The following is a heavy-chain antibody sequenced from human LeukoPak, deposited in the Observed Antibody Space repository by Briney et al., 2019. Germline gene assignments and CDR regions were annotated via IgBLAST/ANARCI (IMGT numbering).Heavy chain of an antibody. J-gene: IGHJ4*02. Sequence: GGSLRLSCAGSGFTFSNAWMNWVRQTPGKGLEWVGRIKSKSDGGTTDYAAPVKGRFTISRDDSKNTLYLQMNSLKTEDTAVYYCSTARDPGYYPDYWGQGTLVTVSS. V-gene: IGHV3-15*01. D-gene: IGHD3-9*01. CDR1: GFTFSNAW. CDR3: STARDPGYYPDY. CDR2: IKSKSDGGTT.